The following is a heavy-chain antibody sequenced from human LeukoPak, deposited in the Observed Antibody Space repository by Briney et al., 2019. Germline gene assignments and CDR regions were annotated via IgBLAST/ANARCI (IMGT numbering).Heavy chain of an antibody. CDR3: AKIQGYFDY. J-gene: IGHJ4*02. CDR2: ITGSGGTT. Sequence: PGGSLSLSCAASGFTFCSYGMSWVRQAPGKGAQWVSAITGSGGTTYYADSVKGRFTISRDNSKNTLYLQMNSLRAEDTAVYYCAKIQGYFDYWGQGNLVTVSS. V-gene: IGHV3-23*01. CDR1: GFTFCSYG.